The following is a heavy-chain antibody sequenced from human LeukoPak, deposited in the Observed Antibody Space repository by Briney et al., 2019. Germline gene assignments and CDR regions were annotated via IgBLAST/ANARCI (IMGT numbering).Heavy chain of an antibody. J-gene: IGHJ5*02. D-gene: IGHD3-22*01. V-gene: IGHV4-59*01. Sequence: DPSETLSLTCTVSGGSISSYYWSWIRQPPGKGLEWIGYIYYSGSTNYNPSLKSRVTISVDTSKNQFSLKLSSVTAADTAVYYCARVDDSSGYRNWFDPWGQGTLVTVSS. CDR3: ARVDDSSGYRNWFDP. CDR1: GGSISSYY. CDR2: IYYSGST.